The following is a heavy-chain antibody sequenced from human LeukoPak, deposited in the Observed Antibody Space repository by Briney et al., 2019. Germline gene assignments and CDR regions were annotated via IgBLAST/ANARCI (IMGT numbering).Heavy chain of an antibody. D-gene: IGHD6-19*01. V-gene: IGHV4-39*07. CDR1: GGSISSSSYY. Sequence: ASETLSLTCTVSGGSISSSSYYWGWIRQPPGKGLEWIGSIYYSGSTYYNPSLKSRVTISVDTSKNQFSLKLSSVTAADTAVYYCAREIGSGWLYYYYYYMDVWGKGTTVTVSS. J-gene: IGHJ6*03. CDR2: IYYSGST. CDR3: AREIGSGWLYYYYYYMDV.